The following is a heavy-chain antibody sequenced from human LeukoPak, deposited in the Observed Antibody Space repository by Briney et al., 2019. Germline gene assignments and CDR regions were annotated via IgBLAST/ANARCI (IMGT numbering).Heavy chain of an antibody. Sequence: PEGSLRLSCAASGFTFSSYAMSWVRQAPGKGLEWVSSISSSSSYIYYADSVKGRFTISRDNAKNSLYLQMNSLRAEDTAVYYCARDTGSHIVATMTPDLDIWGQGTMVTVSS. D-gene: IGHD5-12*01. J-gene: IGHJ3*02. CDR2: ISSSSSYI. CDR3: ARDTGSHIVATMTPDLDI. CDR1: GFTFSSYA. V-gene: IGHV3-21*01.